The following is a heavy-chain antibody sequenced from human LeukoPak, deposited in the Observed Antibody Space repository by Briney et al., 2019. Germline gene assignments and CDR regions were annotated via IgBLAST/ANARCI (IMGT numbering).Heavy chain of an antibody. CDR2: ISWNSGSI. CDR3: VKDLDSSGYFPLH. CDR1: GFTFDDYA. J-gene: IGHJ4*02. Sequence: GGSLRLSRAASGFTFDDYAMHWVRQAPGKGLEWVSGISWNSGSIGHAGSVTGRFTISRDNAKNSLSLQMNSLRAEDTAVYYCVKDLDSSGYFPLHWGQGTPVTVSS. V-gene: IGHV3-9*01. D-gene: IGHD3-22*01.